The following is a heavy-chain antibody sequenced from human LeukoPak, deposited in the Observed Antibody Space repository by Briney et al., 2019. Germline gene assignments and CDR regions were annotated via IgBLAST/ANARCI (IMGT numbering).Heavy chain of an antibody. CDR3: ARGFGRP. Sequence: GGSLRLSCAASGFAFSSSLMSWVRQTPGKGLEWVANIEQDGGDTYYVDSVKGRFTISRENAKNSLYLQMNSVRAEDTAVYYCARGFGRPWGQGTLVTVSS. D-gene: IGHD3-10*01. CDR1: GFAFSSSL. V-gene: IGHV3-7*03. J-gene: IGHJ5*02. CDR2: IEQDGGDT.